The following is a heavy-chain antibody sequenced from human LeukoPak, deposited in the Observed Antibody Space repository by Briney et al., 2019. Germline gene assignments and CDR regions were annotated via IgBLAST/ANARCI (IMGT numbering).Heavy chain of an antibody. J-gene: IGHJ6*03. V-gene: IGHV4-4*09. Sequence: PSETLSLTCTVSGGSISSYYWSWIRQPPGKGLEWIGYIYTSGSTNYNPSLKSRVTILVDTSKNQFSLKLSSVTAADTAVYYCARHVNYYYYMDVWGKGTTVTVSS. CDR3: ARHVNYYYYMDV. CDR2: IYTSGST. CDR1: GGSISSYY.